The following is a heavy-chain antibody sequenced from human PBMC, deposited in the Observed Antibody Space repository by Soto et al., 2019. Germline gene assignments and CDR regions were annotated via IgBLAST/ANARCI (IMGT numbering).Heavy chain of an antibody. Sequence: ASVKVSCKASGGTFSSYTISWVRQAPGQGLEWMGRIIPILGIANYAQKFQGRVTITADKSTSTAYMELSSLRSEDTAVYYCARDRTEVDSSGYYYYYGMDVWGQGTTVTVSS. D-gene: IGHD3-22*01. CDR2: IIPILGIA. CDR1: GGTFSSYT. CDR3: ARDRTEVDSSGYYYYYGMDV. V-gene: IGHV1-69*04. J-gene: IGHJ6*02.